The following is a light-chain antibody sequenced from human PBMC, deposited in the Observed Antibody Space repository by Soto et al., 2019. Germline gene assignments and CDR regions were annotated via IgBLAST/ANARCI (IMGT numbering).Light chain of an antibody. Sequence: QSALTQPASVSGSPGQSITISCTGTSSDVGGYNYVSWYQQHPGKAPKLMIYEVNNRPSGVSNRFSGSKSGNTASLTISGLQAEDEADYYCSSYTTSSTYVAFGGGTKLTVL. CDR1: SSDVGGYNY. J-gene: IGLJ2*01. CDR3: SSYTTSSTYVA. V-gene: IGLV2-14*01. CDR2: EVN.